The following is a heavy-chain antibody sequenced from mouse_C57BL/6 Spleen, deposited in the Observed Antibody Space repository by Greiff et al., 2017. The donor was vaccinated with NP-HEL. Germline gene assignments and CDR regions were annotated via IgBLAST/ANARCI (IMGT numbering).Heavy chain of an antibody. CDR1: GYTFTSYW. CDR3: AYYYGSSHDY. CDR2: IHPNRGST. Sequence: QVQLQQPGAELVKPGASVKLSCKASGYTFTSYWMHWVKQRPGQGLEWIGMIHPNRGSTNYNEKFKSKATLTVDKSSSTAYMQLSSLTSEDSAVYYCAYYYGSSHDYGGQGTTLTVSS. J-gene: IGHJ2*01. D-gene: IGHD1-1*01. V-gene: IGHV1-64*01.